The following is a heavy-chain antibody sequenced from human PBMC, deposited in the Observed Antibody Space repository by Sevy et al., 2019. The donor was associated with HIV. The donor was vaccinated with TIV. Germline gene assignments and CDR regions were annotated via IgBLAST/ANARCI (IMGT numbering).Heavy chain of an antibody. J-gene: IGHJ5*02. Sequence: ASVKVSCKASGGTFSSYAISWVRQAPGQGLEWMGGIIPIFGTANYAQKFQGRVTITADKSTSTAYMELSSLRSEDTAVYYCARDPGGVADTGWFDPWGQGTLVTVSS. V-gene: IGHV1-69*06. D-gene: IGHD2-15*01. CDR2: IIPIFGTA. CDR1: GGTFSSYA. CDR3: ARDPGGVADTGWFDP.